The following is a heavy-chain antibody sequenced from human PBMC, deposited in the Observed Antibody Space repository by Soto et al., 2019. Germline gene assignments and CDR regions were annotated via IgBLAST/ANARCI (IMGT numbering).Heavy chain of an antibody. D-gene: IGHD6-19*01. CDR2: IFYSGST. CDR1: GGSISGHY. V-gene: IGHV4-59*11. CDR3: ARVGSSGWSPDY. Sequence: SETLSLTCTVSGGSISGHYWIWIRQSPGKRLEWIGYIFYSGSTNYNPSLKSRVTLSVDTSKNQFSLGPSSVTAADTAVYYCARVGSSGWSPDYWGQGTLVTVSS. J-gene: IGHJ4*02.